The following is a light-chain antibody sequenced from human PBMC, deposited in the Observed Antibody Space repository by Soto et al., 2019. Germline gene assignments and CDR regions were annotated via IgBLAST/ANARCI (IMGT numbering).Light chain of an antibody. J-gene: IGKJ3*01. Sequence: EIVLTQPPGTLSLSPGERATLSCRASQGIGSSLAWYQQNPGQAPRLLMYDLFTRETGIPDRFSGSGSATDFTLTISSLQPDDFAVYYCQHYDSSPFSFGPGTKVDSK. CDR2: DLF. CDR3: QHYDSSPFS. CDR1: QGIGSS. V-gene: IGKV3-20*01.